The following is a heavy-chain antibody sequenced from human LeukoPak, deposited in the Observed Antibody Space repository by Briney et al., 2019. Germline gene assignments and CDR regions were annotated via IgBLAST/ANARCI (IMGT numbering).Heavy chain of an antibody. D-gene: IGHD2-15*01. CDR2: IKQDGSQK. CDR3: ARASLSSLLTFDY. V-gene: IGHV3-7*01. CDR1: GFSFSTFW. J-gene: IGHJ4*02. Sequence: PGGSLRLSCAASGFSFSTFWMSWVRQAPGKGLEWVAIIKQDGSQKFYLDSVRGRFTISTDTANNSLYLLMNSLRAEDTAVYYCARASLSSLLTFDYWGQGTLVTVSS.